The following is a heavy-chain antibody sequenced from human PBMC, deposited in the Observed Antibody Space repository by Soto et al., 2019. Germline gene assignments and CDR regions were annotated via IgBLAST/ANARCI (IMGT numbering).Heavy chain of an antibody. CDR1: GFTFSSAW. CDR3: TTLTMVTAHVDY. V-gene: IGHV3-15*01. D-gene: IGHD2-21*02. CDR2: IKSKTDGGAT. J-gene: IGHJ4*02. Sequence: PGGSLRLSCAASGFTFSSAWMNWVRQAPGKGLEWVGRIKSKTDGGATDYAAPVKGRFTISRDDSKKTLYLQMNSLKTEDTAVYYCTTLTMVTAHVDYWGQGTLVTVSS.